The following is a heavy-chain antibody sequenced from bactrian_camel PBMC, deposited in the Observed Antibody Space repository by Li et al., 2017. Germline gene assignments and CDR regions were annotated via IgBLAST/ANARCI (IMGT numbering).Heavy chain of an antibody. CDR1: GYTFSSGC. J-gene: IGHJ6*01. CDR3: ARHRGAEPMGWMNSGDFGY. CDR2: IASDGST. Sequence: HVQLVESGGGSVQAGGSLRLSCKASGYTFSSGCVGWFRQAPGREREGVASIASDGSTSYADSVKGRFTVSRDNAENTLYLQMNSLKSEDSAIYYCARHRGAEPMGWMNSGDFGYWGQGTQVTVS. V-gene: IGHV3S53*01. D-gene: IGHD5*01.